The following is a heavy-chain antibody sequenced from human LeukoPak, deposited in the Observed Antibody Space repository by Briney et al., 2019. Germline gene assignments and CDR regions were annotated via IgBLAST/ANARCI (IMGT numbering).Heavy chain of an antibody. D-gene: IGHD6-19*01. Sequence: PGRSLRLSCAASGFTFDDYAMHWVRQAPGKGLKRVSGISWNSGSIGYADSVKGRFTISRDNAKNSLYLQMNSLRAEDMALYYCAKASQWLYYFDYWGQGTLVTVSS. V-gene: IGHV3-9*03. CDR2: ISWNSGSI. CDR3: AKASQWLYYFDY. CDR1: GFTFDDYA. J-gene: IGHJ4*02.